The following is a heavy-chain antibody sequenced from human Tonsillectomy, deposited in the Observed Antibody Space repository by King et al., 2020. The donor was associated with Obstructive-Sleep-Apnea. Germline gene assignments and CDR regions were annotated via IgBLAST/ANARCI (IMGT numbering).Heavy chain of an antibody. J-gene: IGHJ4*02. D-gene: IGHD6-19*01. Sequence: VQLVESGGGLVKPGGFLRLSCAASGFTFSSYSMNWVRQAPGKGLEWVSSISSSSSYIYYADSVKGRFTISRDNAKNSLYLQMNSLRAEDTAVYYCARDLWGSGWFAFDYWGQGTLVTVSS. CDR2: ISSSSSYI. CDR1: GFTFSSYS. CDR3: ARDLWGSGWFAFDY. V-gene: IGHV3-21*01.